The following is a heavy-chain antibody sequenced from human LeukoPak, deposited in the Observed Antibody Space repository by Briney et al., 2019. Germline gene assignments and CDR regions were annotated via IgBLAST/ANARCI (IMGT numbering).Heavy chain of an antibody. CDR1: GFTVSSNY. J-gene: IGHJ6*02. D-gene: IGHD2-15*01. Sequence: GGSLRLSCAASGFTVSSNYMGWVRQAPGKGLEWVSVISDGTTFSDGGTTYYTDSVKGRFTISRDKSNITLLLQMNSLGPEDTAVYSCARDLGGSGSSPDQYFGMDVWGQGTTVTVSS. CDR3: ARDLGGSGSSPDQYFGMDV. V-gene: IGHV3-NL1*01. CDR2: ISDGTTFSDGGTT.